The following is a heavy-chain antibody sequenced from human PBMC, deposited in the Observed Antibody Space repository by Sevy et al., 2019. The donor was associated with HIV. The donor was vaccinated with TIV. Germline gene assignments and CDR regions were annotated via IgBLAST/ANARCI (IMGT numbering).Heavy chain of an antibody. CDR3: ARLYPCGGACYYFDS. D-gene: IGHD2-21*02. CDR2: IIPTSGTA. J-gene: IGHJ4*02. CDR1: GGNFRNYV. Sequence: ASVKVSCKASGGNFRNYVISWVRQAPGQGLEWMGGIIPTSGTANYAQKFQGRVTIIADESTGKAYMELSSLRSEDTAVYYCARLYPCGGACYYFDSWGQGTLVTVSS. V-gene: IGHV1-69*13.